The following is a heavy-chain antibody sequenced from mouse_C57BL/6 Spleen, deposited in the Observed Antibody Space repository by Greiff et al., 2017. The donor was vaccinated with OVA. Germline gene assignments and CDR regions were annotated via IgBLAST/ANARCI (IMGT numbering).Heavy chain of an antibody. J-gene: IGHJ2*01. V-gene: IGHV1-22*01. CDR2: INPNNGGT. Sequence: VQLQQSGPELVKPGASVKMSCKASGYTFTDYYMHWVMQSHGKSLEWIGYINPNNGGTRYNQKFKGKATLTVNKSSSTAYMELRSLTSEDSAVYYCARDSNYLYYFDYWGQGTTLTVSS. CDR1: GYTFTDYY. D-gene: IGHD2-5*01. CDR3: ARDSNYLYYFDY.